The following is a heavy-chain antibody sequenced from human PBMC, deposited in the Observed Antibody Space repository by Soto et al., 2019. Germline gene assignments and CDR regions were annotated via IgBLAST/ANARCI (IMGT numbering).Heavy chain of an antibody. V-gene: IGHV3-30*18. J-gene: IGHJ4*02. Sequence: QVQLVESGGGAAQPGTSLTLSCAASGFSFGAYGMHWVRQAPGKGLEWVAVLSADGNRQLYADSVRGRFTISRDNSKNTLHLQMNSLRSDDTAMYYCAKVSVGYVDPNLGLAEAYWGQGARVTVSS. D-gene: IGHD3-16*01. CDR1: GFSFGAYG. CDR2: LSADGNRQ. CDR3: AKVSVGYVDPNLGLAEAY.